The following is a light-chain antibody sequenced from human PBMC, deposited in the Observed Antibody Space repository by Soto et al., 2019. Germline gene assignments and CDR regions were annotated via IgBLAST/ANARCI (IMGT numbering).Light chain of an antibody. CDR3: QHSSRLPLT. V-gene: IGKV1-39*01. CDR1: QTIDNY. CDR2: TTS. J-gene: IGKJ4*01. Sequence: DIQMTQSPSSLSASVGDRVTITCRTSQTIDNYLNWYQQKPGKAPELLIHTTSSLQSGVPSRFSGSGYGTDFALTINSLQPEDSATYYCQHSSRLPLTFGGGTKVEVK.